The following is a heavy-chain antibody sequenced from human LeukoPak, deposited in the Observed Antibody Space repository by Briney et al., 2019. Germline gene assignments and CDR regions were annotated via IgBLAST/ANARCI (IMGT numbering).Heavy chain of an antibody. CDR1: GGTFSSYA. Sequence: GASVNVSCKASGGTFSSYAISWVRQAPGQGLEWMGGIIPIFGTANYAQKFQGRVTITAEESTSTAYMELSSLRSEDTAVYYCARLLNLAVAGWGQGTLVTVSS. J-gene: IGHJ4*02. CDR3: ARLLNLAVAG. V-gene: IGHV1-69*01. D-gene: IGHD6-19*01. CDR2: IIPIFGTA.